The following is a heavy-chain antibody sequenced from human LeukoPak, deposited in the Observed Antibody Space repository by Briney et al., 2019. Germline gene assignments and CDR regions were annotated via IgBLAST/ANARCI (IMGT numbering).Heavy chain of an antibody. CDR2: ISGSGGST. CDR1: GFTFSSYA. Sequence: GGSLRLSCAASGFTFSSYAMSWVRQAPGKGLEWVSAISGSGGSTYYADSVKGRFTISRDNSKNTLYLQVNSLRAEDTAVYYCAKAMVRGVIRQGIDYWGQGTLVTVSS. V-gene: IGHV3-23*01. CDR3: AKAMVRGVIRQGIDY. J-gene: IGHJ4*02. D-gene: IGHD3-10*01.